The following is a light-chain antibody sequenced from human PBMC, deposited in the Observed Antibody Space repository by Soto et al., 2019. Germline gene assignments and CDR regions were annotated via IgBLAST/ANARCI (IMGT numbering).Light chain of an antibody. V-gene: IGKV3-20*01. J-gene: IGKJ4*01. CDR3: QQFSSYPLT. CDR1: QSVSSSY. CDR2: GAS. Sequence: DIVLTQSPGTLSLSPGERATLSCRASQSVSSSYLAWYQQKPGQAPRLLIYGASNRATDIPDRFSGGGSGTDFTLTISRLEPEDFAVYYCQQFSSYPLTFGGGTKVEIK.